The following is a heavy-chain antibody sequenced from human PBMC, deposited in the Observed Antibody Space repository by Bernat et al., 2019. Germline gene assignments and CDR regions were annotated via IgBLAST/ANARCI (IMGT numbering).Heavy chain of an antibody. CDR1: GFTFSSYG. CDR3: ARVVYSNSNYFDY. CDR2: IWYDGSNK. J-gene: IGHJ4*02. D-gene: IGHD4-11*01. Sequence: QVQLVESGGGVVQPGRFLRLSCAASGFTFSSYGMHWVRQAPGKGLEWVAVIWYDGSNKYYADSVKGRFTISRDNSKNTLYLQMNSLRAEDTAVYYCARVVYSNSNYFDYWGQGTLVTVSS. V-gene: IGHV3-33*01.